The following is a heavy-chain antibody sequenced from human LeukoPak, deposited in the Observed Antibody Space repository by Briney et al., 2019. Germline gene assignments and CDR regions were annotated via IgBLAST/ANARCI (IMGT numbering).Heavy chain of an antibody. Sequence: SETLSLTCAVSGGSISSSNWWSWVRQPPGQGLEWIGEIYHSGSTNYNPSLKSRVTISVDTSKNQFSLKLSSVTAADTAVYYCARRSRGITMVRGVMYWFDPWGQGTLVTVSS. D-gene: IGHD3-10*01. CDR3: ARRSRGITMVRGVMYWFDP. V-gene: IGHV4-4*02. CDR2: IYHSGST. J-gene: IGHJ5*02. CDR1: GGSISSSNW.